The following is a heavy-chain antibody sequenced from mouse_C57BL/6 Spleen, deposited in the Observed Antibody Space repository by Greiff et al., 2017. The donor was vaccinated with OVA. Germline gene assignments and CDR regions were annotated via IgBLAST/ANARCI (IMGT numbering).Heavy chain of an antibody. Sequence: VQLQESGAELVRPGASVTLSCKASGYTFTDYEMHWVKQTPVHGLEWIGAIDPGTGGTAYNQKFKGKAILTADKSSSTAYMELRSLTSEDSAVYYCTRSDYYGSSFYFDYWGQGTTLTVSS. CDR2: IDPGTGGT. CDR1: GYTFTDYE. V-gene: IGHV1-15*01. D-gene: IGHD1-1*01. CDR3: TRSDYYGSSFYFDY. J-gene: IGHJ2*01.